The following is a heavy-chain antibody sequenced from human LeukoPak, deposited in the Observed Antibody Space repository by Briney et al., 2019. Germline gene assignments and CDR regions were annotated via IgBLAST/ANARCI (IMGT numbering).Heavy chain of an antibody. D-gene: IGHD1-26*01. CDR1: GFTFSSYA. CDR3: AKDMGEDGSYYLDY. Sequence: GGSLRLSCVASGFTFSSYAMSWVRQAPGKGLEWVSAISGSGARTYYAGSVKGRFTISRDTSKKTLYLQMNSLRAEDTAVYYCAKDMGEDGSYYLDYWGQGTLVTVSS. CDR2: ISGSGART. V-gene: IGHV3-23*01. J-gene: IGHJ4*02.